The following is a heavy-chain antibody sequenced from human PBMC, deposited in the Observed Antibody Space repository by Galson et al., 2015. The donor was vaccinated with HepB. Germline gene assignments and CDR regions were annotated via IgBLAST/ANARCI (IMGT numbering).Heavy chain of an antibody. CDR2: ISGSGGST. D-gene: IGHD3-22*01. V-gene: IGHV3-23*01. CDR3: AKDLGHYYDSSGYG. CDR1: GFTFSSYG. Sequence: SLRLSCAASGFTFSSYGMHWVRQAPGKGLEWVAVISGSGGSTYYADSVKGRFTISRDNSKNTLYLQMNSLRAEDTAVYYCAKDLGHYYDSSGYGWGQGTLVTVSS. J-gene: IGHJ4*02.